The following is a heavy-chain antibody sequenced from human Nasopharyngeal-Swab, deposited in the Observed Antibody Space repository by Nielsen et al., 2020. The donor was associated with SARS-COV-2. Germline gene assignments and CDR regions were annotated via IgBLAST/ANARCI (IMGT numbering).Heavy chain of an antibody. Sequence: SETLSLTCTVSGGSISSGSYYWSWIRQPAGKGLEWIGRIYTSGSTNYNPSLKSRVTISVDTSKNQFSLKLSSVTAADTAVYYCARGWWDQYYYGMDVWGQGTTVTVSS. J-gene: IGHJ6*02. V-gene: IGHV4-61*02. CDR1: GGSISSGSYY. D-gene: IGHD2-15*01. CDR3: ARGWWDQYYYGMDV. CDR2: IYTSGST.